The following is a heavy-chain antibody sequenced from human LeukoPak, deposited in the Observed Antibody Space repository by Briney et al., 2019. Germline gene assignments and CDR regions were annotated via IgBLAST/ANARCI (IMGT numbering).Heavy chain of an antibody. D-gene: IGHD5-24*01. CDR2: IYPGDSDT. V-gene: IGHV5-51*01. CDR3: ARQRDGYSFDY. CDR1: GYSFTSYW. Sequence: GESLKISCKGSGYSFTSYWIGWVRQMPGKGLEGMGIIYPGDSDTRYSPSFQGQVTISADKSSNTASLQWSSLKASDTAMYYCARQRDGYSFDYWGQGTLVTVSS. J-gene: IGHJ4*02.